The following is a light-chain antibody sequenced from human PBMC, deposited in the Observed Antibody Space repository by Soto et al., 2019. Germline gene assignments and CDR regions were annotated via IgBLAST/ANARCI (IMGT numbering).Light chain of an antibody. CDR3: SSYKSSSTLEV. Sequence: QSVLTQPASVSGSPGQSITISCTGTSSDVGGYNYVSWYQQHPDKAPKLMIYEVSNRPSGVSNRFSGYKSGNTASLTISGLQAEDEADYYCSSYKSSSTLEVFGTGTKLTVL. CDR1: SSDVGGYNY. CDR2: EVS. J-gene: IGLJ1*01. V-gene: IGLV2-14*01.